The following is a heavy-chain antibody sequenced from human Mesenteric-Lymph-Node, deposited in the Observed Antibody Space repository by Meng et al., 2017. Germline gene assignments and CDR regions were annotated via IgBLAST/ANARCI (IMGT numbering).Heavy chain of an antibody. V-gene: IGHV4-59*01. Sequence: GSLRLSCTVSGGSISSYYWSWIRQPPGKGLEWIGYIYYSGSTNYNPSLKSRVTISVDTSKNQFSLTLSSVTAADTAVYYCARDEIAAATTTSGRVYYYYGMDVWGQGTTVTVSS. CDR2: IYYSGST. CDR1: GGSISSYY. D-gene: IGHD6-13*01. CDR3: ARDEIAAATTTSGRVYYYYGMDV. J-gene: IGHJ6*02.